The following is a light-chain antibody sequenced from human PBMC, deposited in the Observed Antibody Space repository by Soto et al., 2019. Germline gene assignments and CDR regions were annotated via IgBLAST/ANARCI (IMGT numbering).Light chain of an antibody. CDR3: SSYTSSSTLVV. J-gene: IGLJ2*01. CDR1: SSDVGGYNY. Sequence: QSALTQPASVSGSPGQSITISCTGTSSDVGGYNYVSWYQQHPGKAPKLMIYEVTNRPSGVSNRFSASKSGNTASLTISGLQAEDEADYYCSSYTSSSTLVVFGGGTKLHVL. CDR2: EVT. V-gene: IGLV2-14*01.